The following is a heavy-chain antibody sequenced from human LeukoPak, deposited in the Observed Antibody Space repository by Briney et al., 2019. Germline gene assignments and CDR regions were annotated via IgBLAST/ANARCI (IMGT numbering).Heavy chain of an antibody. CDR2: IRPDERNK. V-gene: IGHV3-30*02. CDR1: GFTLSSYG. CDR3: AKDSSTSCHD. J-gene: IGHJ4*02. D-gene: IGHD2-2*01. Sequence: PGGSLRLSCAASGFTLSSYGMHWARQAPGKGLEWVAIIRPDERNKYYADSVKGRFIISRDNSKNTLYLQMSSLRAEDTAVYYCAKDSSTSCHDWGQGTLVTVSS.